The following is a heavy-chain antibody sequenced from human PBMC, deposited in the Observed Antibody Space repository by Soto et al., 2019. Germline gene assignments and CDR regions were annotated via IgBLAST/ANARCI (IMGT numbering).Heavy chain of an antibody. CDR3: ARVRSSGWYVDY. D-gene: IGHD6-19*01. CDR1: GFTFSSYS. CDR2: ISSSSSYI. Sequence: EVQLVESGGGLVKPGGSLRLSCAASGFTFSSYSMNWVRQAPGKGLEWVSSISSSSSYIYYADSVKGRFTISRDNAQNALYLQMTSLRAGDTAVYYCARVRSSGWYVDYWGQGTLVTVSS. J-gene: IGHJ4*02. V-gene: IGHV3-21*01.